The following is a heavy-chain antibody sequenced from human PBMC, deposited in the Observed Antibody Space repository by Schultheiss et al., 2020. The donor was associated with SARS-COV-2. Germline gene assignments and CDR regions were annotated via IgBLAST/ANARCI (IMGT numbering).Heavy chain of an antibody. V-gene: IGHV3-30-3*01. J-gene: IGHJ6*02. CDR2: ISYDGSNK. CDR1: GFTFSSYA. CDR3: AREGVGATTLPVLYGMDV. D-gene: IGHD1-26*01. Sequence: GGSLRLSCAASGFTFSSYAMHWVRQAPGKGLEWVAVISYDGSNKYYADSVKGRFTISRDNAKNSLYLQMNSLRDEDTAVYYCAREGVGATTLPVLYGMDVWGQGTTVTVSS.